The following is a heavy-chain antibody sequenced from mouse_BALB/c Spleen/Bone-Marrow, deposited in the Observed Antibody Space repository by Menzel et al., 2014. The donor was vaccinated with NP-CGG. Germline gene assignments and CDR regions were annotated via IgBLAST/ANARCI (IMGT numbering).Heavy chain of an antibody. CDR3: ARGTTGYFDY. CDR2: IWAGGVT. J-gene: IGHJ2*01. CDR1: GFSLTSYG. V-gene: IGHV2-9*02. D-gene: IGHD1-1*01. Sequence: VKVVESGPGLVAPSQSLSITCTVSGFSLTSYGVHWVRQPPGKGLEWLGVIWAGGVTNYNSALMSRLSISKDNSKNQVFLKMNSLQTDDTAMYYCARGTTGYFDYWGQGTTLTVSS.